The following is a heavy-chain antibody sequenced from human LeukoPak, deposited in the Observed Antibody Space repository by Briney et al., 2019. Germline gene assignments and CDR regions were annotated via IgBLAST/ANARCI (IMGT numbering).Heavy chain of an antibody. V-gene: IGHV4-59*08. J-gene: IGHJ4*02. CDR1: AGSISSYY. CDR2: IYYSGTT. Sequence: PSQTLSLTCTVSAGSISSYYWSWARQPPGKGLEWIGYIYYSGTTNYNPSLKSRVTISVDTTKNQFTLKLSSVTAADTAVYFCARYWSRFDYWGQGTLVTVSS. CDR3: ARYWSRFDY. D-gene: IGHD1-1*01.